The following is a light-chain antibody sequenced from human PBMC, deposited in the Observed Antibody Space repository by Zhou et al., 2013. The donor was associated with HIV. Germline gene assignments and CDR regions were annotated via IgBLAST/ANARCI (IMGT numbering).Light chain of an antibody. CDR2: GAS. J-gene: IGKJ1*01. CDR3: QEYDTVPRT. CDR1: QGINNF. Sequence: DIGMTQSPSSLSASVGDSVTITCRASQGINNFLAWYQQKPGKAPNLLIFGASTLQSGVPSRFSGSGSGTNFVLTIHNLQPEDTGNYYCQEYDTVPRTFGQGTKVEI. V-gene: IGKV1-27*01.